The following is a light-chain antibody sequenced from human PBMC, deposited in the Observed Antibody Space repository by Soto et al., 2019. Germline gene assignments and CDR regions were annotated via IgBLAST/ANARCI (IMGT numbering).Light chain of an antibody. CDR2: DIR. CDR3: QLYSRSPRQIT. J-gene: IGKJ5*01. Sequence: VLTQSPDTLSLSPGASATLSGRARQSVGSRSLGWYQQKPGQAPRLVIFDIRNRATGIPDRFSGSGSGTDCTLTISRLEPEDFAVYYCQLYSRSPRQITFGQGTRLEIK. CDR1: QSVGSRS. V-gene: IGKV3-20*01.